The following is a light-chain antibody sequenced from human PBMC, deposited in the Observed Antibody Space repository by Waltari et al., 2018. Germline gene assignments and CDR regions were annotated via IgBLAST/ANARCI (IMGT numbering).Light chain of an antibody. Sequence: QSALTQPASVSGSPGQSITISCSGTDSDVGAYDFVSWYQQHPGKAPHLIIYEVSNLPSGISIRFSSAESGTTASRTLSGLQAEDEADYYCSSYTTSSAPGVFGTGTRVTVL. V-gene: IGLV2-14*01. CDR3: SSYTTSSAPGV. CDR2: EVS. CDR1: DSDVGAYDF. J-gene: IGLJ1*01.